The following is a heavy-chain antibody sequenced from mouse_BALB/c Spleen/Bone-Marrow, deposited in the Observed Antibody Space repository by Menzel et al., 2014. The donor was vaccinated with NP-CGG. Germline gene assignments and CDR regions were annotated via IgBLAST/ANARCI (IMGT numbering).Heavy chain of an antibody. D-gene: IGHD4-1*02. J-gene: IGHJ3*01. CDR3: TGNSFAY. CDR2: IHPGRGGT. V-gene: IGHV1-15*01. Sequence: QVQLKESGAELVRPGAPVKLSCKALGYTFXDYEMHWVKQTPVHGLEWIGAIHPGRGGTAYNQKFKGKATLTADKSSSTAYMELSSLTSEDSAVYYCTGNSFAYWGQGTLVTVSA. CDR1: GYTFXDYE.